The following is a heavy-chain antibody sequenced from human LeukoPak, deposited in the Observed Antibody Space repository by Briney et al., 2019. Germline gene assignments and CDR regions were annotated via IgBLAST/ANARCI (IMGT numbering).Heavy chain of an antibody. V-gene: IGHV5-51*01. D-gene: IGHD3-3*01. CDR3: ARRFTTLGVVNFDY. CDR1: GFSFTSYW. CDR2: IYPPDSNT. J-gene: IGHJ4*02. Sequence: GESLKISCKVFGFSFTSYWIAWVRQMPGKGLEWMGIIYPPDSNTRYSPPFQGHVTISADRSISTVYLQWSSLKASDTAVYYCARRFTTLGVVNFDYWGQGTLVTVSS.